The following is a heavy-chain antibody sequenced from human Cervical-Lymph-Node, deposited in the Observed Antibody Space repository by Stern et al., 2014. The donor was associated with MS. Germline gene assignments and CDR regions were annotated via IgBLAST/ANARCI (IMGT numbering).Heavy chain of an antibody. CDR3: AKVYGSGPFDY. V-gene: IGHV3-23*04. J-gene: IGHJ4*02. CDR2: ISVSDGST. Sequence: EVHLVESGGTLVQPGGSLRLSCAASGFTFSRYAMSWVRPAPGKAREFVSFISVSDGSTFYADAVKGRFTISRDNSKNTLFLQMNSLRAEDTAVYYCAKVYGSGPFDYWGQGTLVTVSS. CDR1: GFTFSRYA. D-gene: IGHD6-19*01.